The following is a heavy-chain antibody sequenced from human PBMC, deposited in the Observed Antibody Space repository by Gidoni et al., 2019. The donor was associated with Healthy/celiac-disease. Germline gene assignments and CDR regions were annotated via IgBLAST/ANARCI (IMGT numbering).Heavy chain of an antibody. V-gene: IGHV3-30*03. D-gene: IGHD3-16*02. CDR2: ISYDGSNK. Sequence: QVQLVESGGGVVQPGRSLRLSCAASGFPFSSYGMNWGRQAPGKGLEWVAVISYDGSNKYYADSVKGRFTISRDNSKNTLYLQMNSLRAEDTAVYYCAASYYDYVWGSYRQIDYWGQGTLVTVSS. CDR1: GFPFSSYG. CDR3: AASYYDYVWGSYRQIDY. J-gene: IGHJ4*02.